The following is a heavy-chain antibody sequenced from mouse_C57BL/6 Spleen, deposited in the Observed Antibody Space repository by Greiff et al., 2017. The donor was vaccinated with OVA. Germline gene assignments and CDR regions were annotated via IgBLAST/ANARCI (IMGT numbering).Heavy chain of an antibody. CDR2: IRSKSSNYAT. Sequence: EVKVVESGGGLVQPKGSLKLSCAASGFTFNTYAMHWVRQAPGKGLEWVARIRSKSSNYATYYADSVKDRFTISRDDSQSMLYLQMNNLKTEDTAMYYCVRGEDYDYDEGFAYWGQGTLVTVSA. CDR1: GFTFNTYA. CDR3: VRGEDYDYDEGFAY. J-gene: IGHJ3*01. D-gene: IGHD2-4*01. V-gene: IGHV10-3*01.